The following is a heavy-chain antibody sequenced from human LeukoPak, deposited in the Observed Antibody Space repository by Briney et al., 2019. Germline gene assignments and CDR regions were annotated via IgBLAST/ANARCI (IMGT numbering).Heavy chain of an antibody. CDR3: AKDGGNNHFDY. CDR2: IRYDGSHQ. J-gene: IGHJ4*02. Sequence: GRSLRLSCAASGFTFSSYGMHWVRQAPGKGLEWVAFIRYDGSHQYYTNSVKGRFTVSRDNSKNTLYLQMSSLRAEDTAVYYCAKDGGNNHFDYWGQGTLVTVSS. CDR1: GFTFSSYG. V-gene: IGHV3-30*02. D-gene: IGHD4-23*01.